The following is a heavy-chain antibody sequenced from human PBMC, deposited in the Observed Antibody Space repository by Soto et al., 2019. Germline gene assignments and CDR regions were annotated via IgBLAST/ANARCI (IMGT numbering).Heavy chain of an antibody. Sequence: SEKLSLTCTVSGGSISSYYWTWIRQPAGKGLEWIGRIYTSGITNYNPSLQSRVTMSVDTSKSQFSLKLSSVTAADTALYYCARERADFGDLEYWGQGALVTVSS. CDR3: ARERADFGDLEY. CDR2: IYTSGIT. D-gene: IGHD4-17*01. V-gene: IGHV4-4*07. J-gene: IGHJ4*02. CDR1: GGSISSYY.